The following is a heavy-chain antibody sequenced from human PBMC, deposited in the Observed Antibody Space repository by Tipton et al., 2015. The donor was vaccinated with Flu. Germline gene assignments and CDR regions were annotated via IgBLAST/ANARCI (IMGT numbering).Heavy chain of an antibody. J-gene: IGHJ4*02. CDR3: ARGQGNSGWRYFDY. D-gene: IGHD6-19*01. CDR2: MNQDGSEK. V-gene: IGHV3-7*01. Sequence: SLRLSCAASGFSFSSYWMSWVRQAPGKGLEWVANMNQDGSEKNYMDAVKGRFSISRDNAKNSVYLQMNSLRAGDTAVYYCARGQGNSGWRYFDYWGQGTLVTVSS. CDR1: GFSFSSYW.